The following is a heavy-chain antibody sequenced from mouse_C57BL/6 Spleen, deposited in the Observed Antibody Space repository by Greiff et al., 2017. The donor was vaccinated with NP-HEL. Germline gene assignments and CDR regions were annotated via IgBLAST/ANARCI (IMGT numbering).Heavy chain of an antibody. D-gene: IGHD1-2*01. CDR3: ARTARIKY. V-gene: IGHV3-2*02. CDR2: ISYSGST. J-gene: IGHJ2*01. CDR1: GYSITSGYG. Sequence: EVQLQESGPGLVKPSQSLSLTCTVTGYSITSGYGWNWIRQFPGNKLEWMGYISYSGSTNYNPSHQSRISITRDTSKNQFFLQLNSVTTEDTATYYCARTARIKYLGQGTTLTVSS.